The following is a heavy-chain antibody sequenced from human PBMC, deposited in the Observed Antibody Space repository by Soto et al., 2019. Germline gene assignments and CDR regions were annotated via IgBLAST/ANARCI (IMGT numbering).Heavy chain of an antibody. D-gene: IGHD6-6*01. CDR2: INQDGSVK. J-gene: IGHJ4*02. Sequence: GGSLRLSCAASGFTFSSYAMRWVRQAPGKGLEWVANINQDGSVKYYVDSMKGRFTISRDNAENSVYLQMNSLRGEDTAVFFCARIGYSSSSFDYWGQGTLVTVSS. CDR1: GFTFSSYA. CDR3: ARIGYSSSSFDY. V-gene: IGHV3-7*01.